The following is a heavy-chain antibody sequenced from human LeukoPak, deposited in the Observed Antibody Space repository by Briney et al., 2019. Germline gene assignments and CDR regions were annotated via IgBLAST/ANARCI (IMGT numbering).Heavy chain of an antibody. J-gene: IGHJ4*02. CDR1: GGSISSGSYY. D-gene: IGHD3-22*01. V-gene: IGHV4-61*02. CDR3: ARDTYYYDSSGYALFDY. Sequence: KPSQTLSLTCTVSGGSISSGSYYWSWIRQPAGKGLEWIGRIYTSGSTNYNPSLKSRVTISVDTSKNQFSLKLSSVTAADTAVYYCARDTYYYDSSGYALFDYWGRGTLVTVSS. CDR2: IYTSGST.